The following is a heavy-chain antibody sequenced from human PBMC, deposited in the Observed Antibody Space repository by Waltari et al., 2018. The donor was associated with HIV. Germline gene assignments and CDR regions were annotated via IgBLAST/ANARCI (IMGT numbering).Heavy chain of an antibody. J-gene: IGHJ3*01. CDR1: GSTFSGSV. D-gene: IGHD3-10*01. CDR2: IADDGNNK. Sequence: QVQLVESGGGVVQPARYTRVSCLASGSTFSGSVMYWVHQAPGKWVKCVAVIADDGNNKDDVYSVQCRVTIARYESQRTLDLQMMSRGVEDTAVYYCARDGRLRLPYGALDVWGQGTLVTVSS. V-gene: IGHV3-30*01. CDR3: ARDGRLRLPYGALDV.